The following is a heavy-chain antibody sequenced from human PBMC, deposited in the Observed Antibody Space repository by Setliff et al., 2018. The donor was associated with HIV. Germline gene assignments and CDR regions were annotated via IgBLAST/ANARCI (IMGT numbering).Heavy chain of an antibody. V-gene: IGHV4-31*01. Sequence: PSETLSLTCSVSGGSISSGGYYWSWIRQHPWKGLEWIGYSYYSGSANYNPSLKGLVTISVDTSKNQFSLKLSSVTAADTAVYYCASLDGSESPYIYYYYMDVWGEGTAVTVSS. CDR3: ASLDGSESPYIYYYYMDV. J-gene: IGHJ6*03. D-gene: IGHD3-10*01. CDR1: GGSISSGGYY. CDR2: SYYSGSA.